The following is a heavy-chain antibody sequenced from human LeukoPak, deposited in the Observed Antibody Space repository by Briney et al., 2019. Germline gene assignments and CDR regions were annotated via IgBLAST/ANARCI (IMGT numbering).Heavy chain of an antibody. CDR3: ARFMVRGALFDY. V-gene: IGHV4-59*10. Sequence: SETLSLTCAVYGGSFSGYYWSWIRQPAGKGLEWIGRIYTSGSTNYNPSLKSRVTISVDTSKNQFSLKLSSVTAADTAVYYCARFMVRGALFDYWGQGTLVTVSS. D-gene: IGHD3-10*01. J-gene: IGHJ4*02. CDR1: GGSFSGYY. CDR2: IYTSGST.